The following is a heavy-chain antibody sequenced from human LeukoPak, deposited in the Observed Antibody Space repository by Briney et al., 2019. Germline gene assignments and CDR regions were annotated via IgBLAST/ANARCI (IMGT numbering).Heavy chain of an antibody. Sequence: GGSLRLSCAASGFTDSSNYMSWVRQAPGKGLEWVSVIYSGGSTYYADSVKGRFTISRDNSKNTLYLQMNSLRAGDTAVYYCARRGGGKYFDYWGQGTLVTVSS. CDR2: IYSGGST. CDR3: ARRGGGKYFDY. CDR1: GFTDSSNY. D-gene: IGHD3-16*01. J-gene: IGHJ4*02. V-gene: IGHV3-53*01.